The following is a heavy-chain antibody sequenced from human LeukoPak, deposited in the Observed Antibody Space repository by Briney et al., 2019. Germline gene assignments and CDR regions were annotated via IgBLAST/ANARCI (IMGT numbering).Heavy chain of an antibody. CDR3: ARDSDGDYEFDY. V-gene: IGHV3-33*01. D-gene: IGHD4-17*01. J-gene: IGHJ4*02. Sequence: GGSLRLSCGASGFTFSNYDMHWVRQAPGKGLEWVAVIWYDGSDRYYADSVKGRFTISRDNSKNTLDLQMNSLRAEDTAVYYCARDSDGDYEFDYWGQGTLVTVSS. CDR2: IWYDGSDR. CDR1: GFTFSNYD.